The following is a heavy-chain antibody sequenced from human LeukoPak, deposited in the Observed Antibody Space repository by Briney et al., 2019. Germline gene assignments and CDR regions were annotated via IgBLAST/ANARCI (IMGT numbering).Heavy chain of an antibody. CDR1: GFKFDDYA. J-gene: IGHJ4*02. CDR3: AKDIVNYYDSSGYYYEGNYFDY. D-gene: IGHD3-22*01. Sequence: PGRSLRLSCAASGFKFDDYAIHWVRQVPGKGLEWVSGISWNSGSVGYADSVKGRFTISRDNGKNSLYLQMNSLRAEDTALYYCAKDIVNYYDSSGYYYEGNYFDYWGQGTLVAVSS. V-gene: IGHV3-9*01. CDR2: ISWNSGSV.